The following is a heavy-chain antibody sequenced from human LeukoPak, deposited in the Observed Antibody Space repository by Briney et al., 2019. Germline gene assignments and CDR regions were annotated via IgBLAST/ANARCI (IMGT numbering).Heavy chain of an antibody. CDR3: ARSPSTVTTSWFDP. CDR1: GFTFSSYS. D-gene: IGHD4-11*01. J-gene: IGHJ5*02. CDR2: ISSSSSYI. V-gene: IGHV3-21*01. Sequence: PGGSLRLSCAASGFTFSSYSMNWVRQAPGKGLEWVSSISSSSSYIYYADSVKGRFTISRDNAKSSLYLQMNSLRAEDTAVYYCARSPSTVTTSWFDPWGQGTLVTVSS.